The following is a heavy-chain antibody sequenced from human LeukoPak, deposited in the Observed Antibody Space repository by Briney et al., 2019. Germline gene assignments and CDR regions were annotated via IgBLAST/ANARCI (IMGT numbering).Heavy chain of an antibody. CDR2: ISRSSTYI. CDR3: ARESMAVGASYFDY. CDR1: GFTFNSYS. V-gene: IGHV3-21*01. D-gene: IGHD2-15*01. Sequence: PGGSLRLSCAASGFTFNSYSMNWARQAPGKGLEWLSSISRSSTYIYYVDSVEGRFTSSRDNAKSSLFLQMNSLRAEDTAVYYCARESMAVGASYFDYWGQGTLVTVSS. J-gene: IGHJ4*02.